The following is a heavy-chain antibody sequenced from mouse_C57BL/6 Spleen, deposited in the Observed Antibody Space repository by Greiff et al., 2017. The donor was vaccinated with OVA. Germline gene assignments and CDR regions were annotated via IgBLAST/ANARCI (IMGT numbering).Heavy chain of an antibody. Sequence: QVQLQQPGAELVMPGASVKLSCKASGYTFTSYWMHWVKQRPGQGLEWIGEIDPSDSYTNYNQKFKGKSTLTVDKSSSTAYMQLSSLTSEDSAVYYCATIVYFDYRGQGTTLTVSS. CDR2: IDPSDSYT. J-gene: IGHJ2*01. V-gene: IGHV1-69*01. CDR3: ATIVYFDY. CDR1: GYTFTSYW.